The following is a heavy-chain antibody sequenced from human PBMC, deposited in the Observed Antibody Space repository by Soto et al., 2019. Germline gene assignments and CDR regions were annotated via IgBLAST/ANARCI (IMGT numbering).Heavy chain of an antibody. D-gene: IGHD4-17*01. CDR1: SVSNAW. CDR3: TTVYTTVTTNHWGLIHRNDAFDI. CDR2: IKTKTDGGTT. Sequence: SVSNAWMNWVRQAPGKGLEWVGRIKTKTDGGTTDYAAPVKGRFTISRDDSKNTLYLQMKSLKTEDTAVYYCTTVYTTVTTNHWGLIHRNDAFDIWGQGTMVTVSS. J-gene: IGHJ3*02. V-gene: IGHV3-15*07.